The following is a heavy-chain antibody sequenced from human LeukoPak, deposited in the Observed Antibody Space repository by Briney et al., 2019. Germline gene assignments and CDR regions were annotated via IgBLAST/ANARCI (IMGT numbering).Heavy chain of an antibody. V-gene: IGHV3-7*03. CDR3: ARARLVGSGSYWAFDY. J-gene: IGHJ4*02. CDR2: IKQDGSEK. CDR1: GFTFSSYW. Sequence: GGSLRLSCAASGFTFSSYWMSWVRQAPGKGLEWVANIKQDGSEKYYVDSVKGRFTTSRDNAKNSLYLQMNSLRAEDTAVYYCARARLVGSGSYWAFDYWGQGTLVTVSS. D-gene: IGHD3-10*01.